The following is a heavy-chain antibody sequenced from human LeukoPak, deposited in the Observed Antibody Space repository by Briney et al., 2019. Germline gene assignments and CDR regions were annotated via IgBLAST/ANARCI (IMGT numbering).Heavy chain of an antibody. CDR1: GYTFTGYY. CDR3: ARVGGTGFGEFQHPDAFDI. D-gene: IGHD3-10*01. Sequence: ASVKVSCKASGYTFTGYYMHWVRQAPGHGLEWMGRINPNSGGTEYAQKFQGRVTMSRDTSISTAYMELSRLRSDDTAVYYCARVGGTGFGEFQHPDAFDIWGQGTMVTVSS. J-gene: IGHJ3*02. V-gene: IGHV1-2*06. CDR2: INPNSGGT.